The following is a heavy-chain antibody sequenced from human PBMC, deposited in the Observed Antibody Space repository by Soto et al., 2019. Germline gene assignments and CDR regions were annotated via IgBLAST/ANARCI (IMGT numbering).Heavy chain of an antibody. CDR1: GFTFSSYA. J-gene: IGHJ6*02. Sequence: GGSLRLSCAASGFTFSSYAMHWVRQAPGKGLEWVAVISYDGSNKYYADSVKGRFTTSRDNSKNTLYLQMNSLRAEDTAVYYSAKKLWRSQDSSGCPYYYSGMDVWGQGTTVTVSS. CDR2: ISYDGSNK. CDR3: AKKLWRSQDSSGCPYYYSGMDV. D-gene: IGHD3-22*01. V-gene: IGHV3-30-3*02.